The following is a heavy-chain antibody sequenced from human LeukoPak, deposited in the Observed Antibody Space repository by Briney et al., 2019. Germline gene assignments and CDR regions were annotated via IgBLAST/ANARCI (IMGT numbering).Heavy chain of an antibody. Sequence: ASVKVSCKASGYTFTAYYMHWVRQAPGQGLEWMGWINPNTGGTNYAQKFQGRVTMTRATSISTAYMELSSLRSDDTAVYYCARDRASYGDYPDYWGQGTLVTVSS. CDR2: INPNTGGT. CDR3: ARDRASYGDYPDY. D-gene: IGHD4-17*01. CDR1: GYTFTAYY. J-gene: IGHJ4*02. V-gene: IGHV1-2*02.